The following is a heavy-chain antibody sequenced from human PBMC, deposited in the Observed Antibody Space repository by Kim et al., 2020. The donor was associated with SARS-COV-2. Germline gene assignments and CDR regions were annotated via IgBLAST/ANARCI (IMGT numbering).Heavy chain of an antibody. CDR1: GFTFSSYA. CDR3: AKDGSTRITPGIAVAGPKRRGYYFDY. D-gene: IGHD6-19*01. CDR2: ISGSGGST. V-gene: IGHV3-23*01. Sequence: GGSLRLSCAASGFTFSSYAMSWVRQAPGKGLEWVSAISGSGGSTYYADSVKGRFTISRDNSKNTLYLQMNSLRAEDTAVYYCAKDGSTRITPGIAVAGPKRRGYYFDYWGQGTLVTVSS. J-gene: IGHJ4*02.